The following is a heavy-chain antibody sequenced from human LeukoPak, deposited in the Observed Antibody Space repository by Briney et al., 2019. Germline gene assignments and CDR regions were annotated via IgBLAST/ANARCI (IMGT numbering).Heavy chain of an antibody. D-gene: IGHD3-22*01. J-gene: IGHJ4*02. CDR2: INPSGGGT. Sequence: GASVKVSCKASGYTFNNYYMYWVRQAPGQGLEWMGMINPSGGGTSYAQKFQGRVTMTRDTSTRTVYMEVSSLKPEDTAVYYCALLYYYDSSGYYSPRDYWGQGTLVTVSS. V-gene: IGHV1-46*02. CDR1: GYTFNNYY. CDR3: ALLYYYDSSGYYSPRDY.